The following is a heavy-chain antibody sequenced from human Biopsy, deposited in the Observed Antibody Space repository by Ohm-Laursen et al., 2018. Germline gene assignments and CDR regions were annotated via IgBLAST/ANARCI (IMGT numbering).Heavy chain of an antibody. CDR2: IFYRGST. Sequence: SDTLSLTCTVSGGSISNNNYYWGWIRQPPGKGLEWIGSIFYRGSTHYKPSLKSRVNISADTSKNHFCMKMNSVTAADTAVYYCARDYDTSGYYYGSWGQGTLVTVSS. V-gene: IGHV4-39*02. CDR3: ARDYDTSGYYYGS. CDR1: GGSISNNNYY. J-gene: IGHJ5*02. D-gene: IGHD3-22*01.